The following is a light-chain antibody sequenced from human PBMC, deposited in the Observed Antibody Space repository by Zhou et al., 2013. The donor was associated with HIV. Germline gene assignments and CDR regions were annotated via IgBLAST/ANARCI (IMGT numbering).Light chain of an antibody. J-gene: IGKJ4*01. CDR2: GAS. Sequence: EIVMTQSPATLSVSPGERATLSLSCRASQSVSTNLAWYQQKPGQAPRLLIYGASTRANVIPARFNGSGSGTEFTLTISSLQSEDFAVYYCQQYGNSLLTFGGGTKLEIK. CDR1: QSVSTN. CDR3: QQYGNSLLT. V-gene: IGKV3-15*01.